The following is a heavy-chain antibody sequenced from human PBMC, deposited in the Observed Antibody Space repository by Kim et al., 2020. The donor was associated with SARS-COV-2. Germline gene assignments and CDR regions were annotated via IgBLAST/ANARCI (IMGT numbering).Heavy chain of an antibody. J-gene: IGHJ6*02. CDR2: IIPILGIA. Sequence: SVKVSCKASGGTFSSYAISWVRQAPGQGLEWMGRIIPILGIANYAQKFQGRVTITADKSTSTAYMELSSLRSEDTAVYYCARDEDYGDYYYYGMDVWGQGTTVTVSS. D-gene: IGHD4-17*01. V-gene: IGHV1-69*04. CDR3: ARDEDYGDYYYYGMDV. CDR1: GGTFSSYA.